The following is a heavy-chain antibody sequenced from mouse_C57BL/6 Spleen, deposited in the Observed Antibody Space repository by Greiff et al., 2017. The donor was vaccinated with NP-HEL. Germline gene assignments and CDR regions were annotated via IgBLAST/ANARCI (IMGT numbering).Heavy chain of an antibody. CDR1: GFTFSSYG. CDR2: ISSGGSYT. Sequence: EVQLVESGGDLVKPGGSLKLSCAASGFTFSSYGMSWVRQTPDKRLEWVATISSGGSYTYYPDRVKGRFTISRDNAKNTLYLQMSSLKSEDTAMYYCARHEEGRLAWFAYWGQGTLVTVSA. J-gene: IGHJ3*01. V-gene: IGHV5-6*01. CDR3: ARHEEGRLAWFAY.